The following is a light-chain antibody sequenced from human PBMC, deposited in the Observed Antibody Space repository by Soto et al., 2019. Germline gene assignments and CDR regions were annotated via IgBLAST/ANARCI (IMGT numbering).Light chain of an antibody. CDR3: QSYDSSLSGLV. V-gene: IGLV1-40*01. J-gene: IGLJ2*01. CDR2: GNS. CDR1: SSNIGAGYD. Sequence: QSVLTQPPSVSGAPGQRVTISCTGSSSNIGAGYDVHWYQQLPGTAPKLLIYGNSNRPSGVPDRFSGSKSGTSASLAITGLQAEDEADYYCQSYDSSLSGLVFGGWNKLTVL.